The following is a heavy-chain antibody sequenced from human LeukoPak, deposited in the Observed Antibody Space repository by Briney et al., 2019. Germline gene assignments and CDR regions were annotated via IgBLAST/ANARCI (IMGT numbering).Heavy chain of an antibody. J-gene: IGHJ5*02. CDR2: ISSSSTTI. V-gene: IGHV3-48*02. Sequence: GGSLRLSCAASGFAFPNYAMSWVRQAPGKGLEWVSYISSSSTTIYYADSVKGRFTISRDNARNSLYLQMDSLRDEDTAVYYCAREGGFDPWGQGTLVTVSS. CDR3: AREGGFDP. D-gene: IGHD3-16*01. CDR1: GFAFPNYA.